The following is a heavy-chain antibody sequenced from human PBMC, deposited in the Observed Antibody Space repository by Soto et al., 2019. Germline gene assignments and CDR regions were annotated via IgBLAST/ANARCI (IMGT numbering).Heavy chain of an antibody. CDR2: MNPNSGNT. CDR3: ARCPDGYYYYGMDV. J-gene: IGHJ6*02. CDR1: GYTFTSYD. Sequence: QVQLVQSGAEVKKPGASVKVSCKASGYTFTSYDINWVRQATGQGLEWMGWMNPNSGNTGYAQKFQGRVTMTRNSSISTAYMELSSLRSEDTAVYYFARCPDGYYYYGMDVWGQGTTVTVSS. V-gene: IGHV1-8*01.